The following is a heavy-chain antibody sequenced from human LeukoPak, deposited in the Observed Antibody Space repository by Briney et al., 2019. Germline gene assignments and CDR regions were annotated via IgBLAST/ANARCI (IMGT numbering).Heavy chain of an antibody. Sequence: PGGSLRLSCAASGFTFSSYSMNWVRQAPGKGLEWVSSISSSSSYIYYADSVEGRFTISRGNAKNSLYLQMNSLRAEDTAVYYCGSVMGGDWLLDYWGRGTLVSVSS. J-gene: IGHJ4*02. CDR1: GFTFSSYS. CDR3: GSVMGGDWLLDY. D-gene: IGHD2-21*02. CDR2: ISSSSSYI. V-gene: IGHV3-21*01.